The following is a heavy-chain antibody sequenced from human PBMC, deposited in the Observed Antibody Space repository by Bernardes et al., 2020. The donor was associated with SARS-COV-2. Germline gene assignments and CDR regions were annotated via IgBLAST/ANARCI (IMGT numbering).Heavy chain of an antibody. CDR2: ITWNGNSR. CDR3: AKDMTVRGVYFYAMDV. D-gene: IGHD3-10*01. Sequence: GGSLRLSCAASGFIFSNFLFSWFRQAPGKGLEWVSGITWNGNSRDYVDSVRGRFTISRNNAKNSLYLQMNSLRTEDTALYYCAKDMTVRGVYFYAMDVWGQGTMVTVSS. J-gene: IGHJ6*02. V-gene: IGHV3-9*01. CDR1: GFIFSNFL.